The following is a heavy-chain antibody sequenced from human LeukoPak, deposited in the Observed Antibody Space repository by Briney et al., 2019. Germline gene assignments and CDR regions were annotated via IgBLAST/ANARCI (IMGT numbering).Heavy chain of an antibody. J-gene: IGHJ4*02. V-gene: IGHV1-2*02. Sequence: ASVKVSCKASGYTFTGYYMHWVRQAPGQGLEWMGWINPNSGGTNYAQKFQGRVTMTRDTSISTAYMELSRLRSDDTAVYYCAKDPDYDYVWGSYRPYYFDYWGQGTLVTVSS. CDR3: AKDPDYDYVWGSYRPYYFDY. CDR2: INPNSGGT. CDR1: GYTFTGYY. D-gene: IGHD3-16*02.